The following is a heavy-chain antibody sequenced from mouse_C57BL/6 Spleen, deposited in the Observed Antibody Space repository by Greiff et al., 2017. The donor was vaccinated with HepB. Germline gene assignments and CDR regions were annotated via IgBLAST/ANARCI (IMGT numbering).Heavy chain of an antibody. CDR3: ERYQDGYRLARDY. CDR2: ITPSSGYT. D-gene: IGHD2-3*01. J-gene: IGHJ4*01. Sequence: VQLQQSGAELAKPGASVKLSCKASGYTFTSYWMHWVKQSPGQGLDWIGYITPSSGYTKYNQKFKDKATLTADKSSSPAYMQLSSLTYEDSAVYYCERYQDGYRLARDYWGQGTSVTVSS. V-gene: IGHV1-7*01. CDR1: GYTFTSYW.